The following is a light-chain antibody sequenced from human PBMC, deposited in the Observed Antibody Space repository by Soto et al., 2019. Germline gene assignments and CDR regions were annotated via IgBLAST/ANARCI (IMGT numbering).Light chain of an antibody. CDR2: DAS. V-gene: IGKV1-5*01. CDR1: QSISTW. J-gene: IGKJ5*01. CDR3: QQSYSTPRIT. Sequence: DIQMTQSPSTLSASVGGRGTITCRSSQSISTWLAWYQQKPGKAPKLLIYDASSLQSGVPSRFSGSGSGTEFTLTISSLQPEDFATYYCQQSYSTPRITFGQGTRLEI.